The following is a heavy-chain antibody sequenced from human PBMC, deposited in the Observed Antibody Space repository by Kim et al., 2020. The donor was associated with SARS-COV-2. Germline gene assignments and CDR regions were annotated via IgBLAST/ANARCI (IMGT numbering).Heavy chain of an antibody. CDR1: GGSISSSSYY. D-gene: IGHD6-19*01. CDR3: ARLGIAVAGTMDY. V-gene: IGHV4-39*01. Sequence: SETLSLTCTVSGGSISSSSYYWGWIRQPPGKGLEWIGSIYYSGSTYYNPSLKSRVTISVDTSKNQFSLKLSSVTAADTAVYYCARLGIAVAGTMDYWGQGTLVTVSS. J-gene: IGHJ4*02. CDR2: IYYSGST.